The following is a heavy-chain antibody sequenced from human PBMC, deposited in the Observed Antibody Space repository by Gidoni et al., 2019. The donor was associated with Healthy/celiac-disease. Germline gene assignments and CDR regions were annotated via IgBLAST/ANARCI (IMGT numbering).Heavy chain of an antibody. CDR3: ARDLLITTGTPFDY. CDR1: GGASSSSSYY. J-gene: IGHJ4*02. Sequence: QLQLQEPGPGPVKPSETLSLTCTVSGGASSSSSYYWGWIRQPPGTGLEWIGSIYYSGSTYYNPSLQSRVTISVDTSKNQFSLKLSSVTAADTAVYYCARDLLITTGTPFDYWGQGTLVTVSS. V-gene: IGHV4-39*07. D-gene: IGHD1-1*01. CDR2: IYYSGST.